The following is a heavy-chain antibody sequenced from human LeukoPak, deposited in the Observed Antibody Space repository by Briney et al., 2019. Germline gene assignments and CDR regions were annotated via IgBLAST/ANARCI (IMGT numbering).Heavy chain of an antibody. CDR3: ARDRCSSTSCYFFDY. CDR1: GFTFSSYS. Sequence: GXXLRLSCAASGFTFSSYSMNWVRQAPGKGLEWVSSISSSSSYIYYADSVKGRFTISRDNAKNSLYLQMNSLRAEDTAVYYCARDRCSSTSCYFFDYWGQGTLVTVSS. V-gene: IGHV3-21*01. D-gene: IGHD2-2*01. CDR2: ISSSSSYI. J-gene: IGHJ4*02.